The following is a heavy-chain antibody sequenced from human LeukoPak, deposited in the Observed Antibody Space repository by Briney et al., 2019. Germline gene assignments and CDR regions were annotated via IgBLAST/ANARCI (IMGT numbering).Heavy chain of an antibody. CDR2: IYYSGIT. CDR1: GGSISSYY. D-gene: IGHD2-2*01. J-gene: IGHJ4*02. V-gene: IGHV4-59*01. Sequence: SETLSLTCTVSGGSISSYYWSWIRQAPGKGLEWIGYIYYSGITNYNPSLKSRVTISVDTSKNQFSLKLSSVTAADTAVYYCARSIDYRGYAQYWGQGTLVTVSS. CDR3: ARSIDYRGYAQY.